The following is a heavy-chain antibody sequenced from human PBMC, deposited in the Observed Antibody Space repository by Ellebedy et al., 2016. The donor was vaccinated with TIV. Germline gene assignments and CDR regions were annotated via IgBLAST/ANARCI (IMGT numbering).Heavy chain of an antibody. CDR2: IYYSGST. CDR1: GGSISNYY. J-gene: IGHJ5*01. Sequence: MPSETLSLTCTVSGGSISNYYWNWIRQPPGKGLEWIGYIYYSGSTHYNHSLKSRVTISVDTSKTQFSLRFSSVTAADTAVFYCARGRFSSGWFDYWGQGTLVIVSS. V-gene: IGHV4-59*01. CDR3: ARGRFSSGWFDY. D-gene: IGHD3-22*01.